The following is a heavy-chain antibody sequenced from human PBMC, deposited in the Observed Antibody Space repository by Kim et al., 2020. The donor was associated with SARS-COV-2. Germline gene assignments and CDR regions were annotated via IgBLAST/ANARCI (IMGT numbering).Heavy chain of an antibody. J-gene: IGHJ4*02. CDR3: AGDSTNVPAAASYFDY. D-gene: IGHD2-2*01. Sequence: KFQGRHPITRDTSASTAYMELSSLRSEDTAVYYCAGDSTNVPAAASYFDYWGQGTLVTVSS. V-gene: IGHV1-3*01.